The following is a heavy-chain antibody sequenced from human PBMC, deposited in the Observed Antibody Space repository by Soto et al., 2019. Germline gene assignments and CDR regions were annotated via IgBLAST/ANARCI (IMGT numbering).Heavy chain of an antibody. V-gene: IGHV1-18*01. Sequence: ASVKVSCKASGYTFTRFGISWVRQAPGQGLEWMGWVSAFNGATNYAQKFQDRITMTTDTPTSTAYMELRSLRSDDTAVYYCARDLRLDVDTGTYYYYGMDVWGQGTTVTVSS. J-gene: IGHJ6*02. D-gene: IGHD5-18*01. CDR2: VSAFNGAT. CDR3: ARDLRLDVDTGTYYYYGMDV. CDR1: GYTFTRFG.